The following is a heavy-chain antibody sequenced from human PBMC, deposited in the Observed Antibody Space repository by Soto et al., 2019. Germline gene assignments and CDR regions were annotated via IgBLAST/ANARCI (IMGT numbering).Heavy chain of an antibody. V-gene: IGHV3-33*01. CDR1: GFTFSSYG. J-gene: IGHJ4*02. Sequence: GGSLRLSCAASGFTFSSYGMHWVRQAPDKGLEWVAVIWYDGSNKYYADSVKGRFTISRDNSKNTLYLQMNSLRAEDTAVYYCAREKVIAARPMGLDYWGQGTLVTVSS. D-gene: IGHD6-6*01. CDR3: AREKVIAARPMGLDY. CDR2: IWYDGSNK.